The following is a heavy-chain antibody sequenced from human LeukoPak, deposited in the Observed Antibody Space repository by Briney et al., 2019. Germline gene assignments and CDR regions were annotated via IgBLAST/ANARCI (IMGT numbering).Heavy chain of an antibody. D-gene: IGHD6-19*01. V-gene: IGHV4-39*07. CDR2: IYYSGST. J-gene: IGHJ5*02. CDR3: ARGQARLSWFDP. CDR1: GGSVSSSTYY. Sequence: SETLSLTCTVSGGSVSSSTYYWGWIRQPPGKELEWIGTIYYSGSTYYNPSLKSRVTISVDTSKNQFSLKLSSVTAADTAVYYCARGQARLSWFDPWGQGTLVTVSS.